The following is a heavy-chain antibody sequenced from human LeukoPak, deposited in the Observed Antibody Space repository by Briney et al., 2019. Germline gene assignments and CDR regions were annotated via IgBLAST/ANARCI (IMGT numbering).Heavy chain of an antibody. CDR3: AKDGYSSGWFLDC. V-gene: IGHV3-9*01. CDR2: ISWNSGSI. Sequence: GGSLRLSCAASGFTFDDYAMHWVRQAPGKGLEWVSGISWNSGSIGYADSVKGRFTISRDNAKNSLYLQMNSLRAEDTALYYCAKDGYSSGWFLDCWGQGTLVTVSS. CDR1: GFTFDDYA. J-gene: IGHJ4*02. D-gene: IGHD6-19*01.